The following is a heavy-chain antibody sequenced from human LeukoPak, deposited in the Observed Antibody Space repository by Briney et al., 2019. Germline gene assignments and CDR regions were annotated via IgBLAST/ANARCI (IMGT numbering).Heavy chain of an antibody. V-gene: IGHV4-4*07. CDR1: RGSISIYY. Sequence: SETLSLTCTVSRGSISIYYWSWVRQPAGQGLEWIGRIYSSGSTNYNPSLKSRVTMSVDTSKNQFSLKLNPVTAADTAVYYCASGHSYGSYYLDYWGQGTLVTVSS. J-gene: IGHJ4*02. CDR2: IYSSGST. CDR3: ASGHSYGSYYLDY. D-gene: IGHD5-18*01.